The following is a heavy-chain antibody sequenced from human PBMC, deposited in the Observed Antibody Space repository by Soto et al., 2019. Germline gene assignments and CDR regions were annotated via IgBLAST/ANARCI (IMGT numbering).Heavy chain of an antibody. CDR3: ARDPRGVVVISGVLNYYYYGMDV. CDR2: INHSGST. D-gene: IGHD3-22*01. V-gene: IGHV4-34*01. Sequence: PSETLSLTCAVYGGSFSGYYWSWIRQPPGKGLEWSGEINHSGSTNYNPSLKSRVTISVDTSKNQFSLNLSSVTAADTAVYYCARDPRGVVVISGVLNYYYYGMDVWGQGTTVTVSS. J-gene: IGHJ6*02. CDR1: GGSFSGYY.